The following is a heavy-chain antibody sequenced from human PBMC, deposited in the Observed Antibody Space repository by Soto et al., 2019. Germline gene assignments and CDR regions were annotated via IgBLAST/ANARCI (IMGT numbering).Heavy chain of an antibody. J-gene: IGHJ1*01. D-gene: IGHD6-19*01. CDR1: GFTFRNYA. CDR3: AKLPEIGVAGTEYFQY. V-gene: IGHV3-23*01. Sequence: DVQLLVSGGGLVQPGGSLRLSCAASGFTFRNYAMTWVRQAPGKGLEWVSAITGSGVGTFYADSVKGRFTISRDNSKHTLYLQMNTLTPEDTAVYYCAKLPEIGVAGTEYFQYWGQGTLVTVSS. CDR2: ITGSGVGT.